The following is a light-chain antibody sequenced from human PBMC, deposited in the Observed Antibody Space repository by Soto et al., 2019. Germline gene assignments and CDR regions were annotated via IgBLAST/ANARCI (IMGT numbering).Light chain of an antibody. V-gene: IGLV2-14*01. J-gene: IGLJ1*01. CDR3: SSCTTSRTFV. CDR1: SSDVGAYNY. CDR2: DVS. Sequence: QSALTQPASVSGSPGQSITISCTGTSSDVGAYNYVSWYQQHPGKAPKLIIYDVSNRPSGVSYRFSGSKSGNTASLTISGLQAEDEADYYCSSCTTSRTFVFGIGTKPTVL.